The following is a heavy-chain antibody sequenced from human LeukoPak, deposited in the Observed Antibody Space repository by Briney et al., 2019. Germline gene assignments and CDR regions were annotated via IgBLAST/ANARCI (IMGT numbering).Heavy chain of an antibody. Sequence: ASVKVSCKASGGSFSSYAVSWVRQAPGQGLEWMGRIIPILTLTTYAQKFQGRVTITADKSTSTAYMELSSLRSEDTAVYYCARVCGSYYCGFDPWGQGTLVTVSS. V-gene: IGHV1-69*04. CDR3: ARVCGSYYCGFDP. D-gene: IGHD1-26*01. CDR2: IIPILTLT. J-gene: IGHJ5*02. CDR1: GGSFSSYA.